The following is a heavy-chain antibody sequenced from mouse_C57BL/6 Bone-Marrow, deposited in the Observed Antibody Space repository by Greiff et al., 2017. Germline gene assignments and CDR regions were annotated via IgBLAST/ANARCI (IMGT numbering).Heavy chain of an antibody. V-gene: IGHV1-64*01. J-gene: IGHJ1*03. Sequence: QVQLQQPGAELVKPGASVKLSCKASGYTFTSYWMHWVKQRPGQGLEWIGMIHPNSGSTNYNEKFKSKATLTVDKSSSTAYMQLSSLTSEDSAVYYCASVTVVGYWYFDVWGTGTTVTVSS. D-gene: IGHD1-1*01. CDR2: IHPNSGST. CDR3: ASVTVVGYWYFDV. CDR1: GYTFTSYW.